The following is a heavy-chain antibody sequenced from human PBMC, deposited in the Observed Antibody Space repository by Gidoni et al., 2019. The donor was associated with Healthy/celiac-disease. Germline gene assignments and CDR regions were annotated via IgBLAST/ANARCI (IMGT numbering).Heavy chain of an antibody. D-gene: IGHD2-15*01. V-gene: IGHV3-30-3*01. Sequence: VQPGRSLRLSCAASGFTFSSYAMHWVRQAPGKGLEWVAVISYDGSNKYYADSVKGRFTISRDNSKNTLYLKMNSLRAEDTAVYYCARGGDIVVVVAAVDYWGQGTLVTVSS. CDR1: GFTFSSYA. CDR2: ISYDGSNK. J-gene: IGHJ4*02. CDR3: ARGGDIVVVVAAVDY.